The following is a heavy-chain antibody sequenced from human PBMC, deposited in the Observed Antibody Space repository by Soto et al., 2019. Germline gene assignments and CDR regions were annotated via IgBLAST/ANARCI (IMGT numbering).Heavy chain of an antibody. D-gene: IGHD3-10*01. CDR3: ARGEDFGYYGSGSYYPWFDP. Sequence: SETLSLTCTVSGGSISSYYWSWIRQPPGKGLEWIGYIYYSGSTNYNPSLKSRVTISVDTSKNQFSLKLSSVTAADTAVYYCARGEDFGYYGSGSYYPWFDPWGQGTLVTVSS. CDR2: IYYSGST. CDR1: GGSISSYY. V-gene: IGHV4-59*01. J-gene: IGHJ5*02.